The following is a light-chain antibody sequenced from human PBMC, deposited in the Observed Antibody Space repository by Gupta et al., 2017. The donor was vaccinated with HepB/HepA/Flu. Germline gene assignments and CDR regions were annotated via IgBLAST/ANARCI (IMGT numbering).Light chain of an antibody. V-gene: IGKV2-28*01. CDR1: QSLRNSNGYNY. CDR3: MQALPPPPA. Sequence: ASISCRSSQSLRNSNGYNYLDWYLQTPGQSPQPLIYLGSNRASGVPDRFSGSGSGTDFTLKISRVEADDVGVYYCMQALPPPPAFGQGTQVEIK. J-gene: IGKJ5*01. CDR2: LGS.